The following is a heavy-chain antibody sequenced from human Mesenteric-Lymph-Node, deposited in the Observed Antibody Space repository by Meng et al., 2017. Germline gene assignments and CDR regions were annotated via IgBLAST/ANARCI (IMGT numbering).Heavy chain of an antibody. J-gene: IGHJ3*02. D-gene: IGHD2-15*01. V-gene: IGHV5-51*01. Sequence: GESLKISCKGSGYSFYGYWIAWVRQMPGKGLEWMGIMYPGDSKTRYSPSFQGQVTISADKSISTAYLQWSSLKASDTAMYYCARPYCSGGSCHDAFDIWGQGTMVTVSS. CDR3: ARPYCSGGSCHDAFDI. CDR1: GYSFYGYW. CDR2: MYPGDSKT.